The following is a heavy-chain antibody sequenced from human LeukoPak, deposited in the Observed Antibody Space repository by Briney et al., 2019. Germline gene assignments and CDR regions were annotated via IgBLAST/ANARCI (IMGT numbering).Heavy chain of an antibody. CDR2: ISSSSSYI. CDR3: AREYSYGSLYYFDY. CDR1: GFTFSSYS. Sequence: GGSLRLSCAASGFTFSSYSMNWVRQAPGKRLEWVSAISSSSSYIYYADSVKGRFTISRDNAKNSLYLQMNSLRAEDTAVYYCAREYSYGSLYYFDYWGQGTLVTVSS. V-gene: IGHV3-21*01. J-gene: IGHJ4*02. D-gene: IGHD5-18*01.